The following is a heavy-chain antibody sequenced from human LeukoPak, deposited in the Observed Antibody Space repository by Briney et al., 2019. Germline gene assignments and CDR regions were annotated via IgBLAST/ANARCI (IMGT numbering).Heavy chain of an antibody. D-gene: IGHD6-19*01. CDR3: AREAVGFDP. CDR2: IYHSGST. Sequence: SETLSLTCTVSGYSISSGYYWGWIRQPPGKGLEWIGSIYHSGSTYYNPSLKSRVTISVDTSKNQFSLKLSSVTAADTAVYYCAREAVGFDPWGQGTLVTGSS. J-gene: IGHJ5*02. V-gene: IGHV4-38-2*02. CDR1: GYSISSGYY.